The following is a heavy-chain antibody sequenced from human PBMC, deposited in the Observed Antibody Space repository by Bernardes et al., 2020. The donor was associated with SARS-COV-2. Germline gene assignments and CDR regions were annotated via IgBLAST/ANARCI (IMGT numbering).Heavy chain of an antibody. J-gene: IGHJ4*02. CDR1: GFTFSSYT. Sequence: SLRLSCAASGFTFSSYTMTWVRQAPGKGLEWVSTISGSGSRTYYADSVEGRFTISRDNSENTLYLQMNSLTAEDTAVYYCAKDRIELRYFDWLFDYWGQGTLVTVSS. CDR3: AKDRIELRYFDWLFDY. V-gene: IGHV3-23*01. CDR2: ISGSGSRT. D-gene: IGHD3-9*01.